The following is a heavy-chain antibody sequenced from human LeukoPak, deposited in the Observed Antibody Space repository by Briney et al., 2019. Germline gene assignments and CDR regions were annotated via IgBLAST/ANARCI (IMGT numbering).Heavy chain of an antibody. J-gene: IGHJ6*04. CDR1: GGSFSGYDY. CDR2: INHSGST. V-gene: IGHV4-34*01. Sequence: SETLSLTCAVYGGSFSGYDYWSWIRQPPGKGLEWIGEINHSGSTNYNPSLKSRVTISVDTSKNQFSLKLTSVTAADTAVYYCATVLRFLEWPFRMDVWGKGTTVTVSS. CDR3: ATVLRFLEWPFRMDV. D-gene: IGHD3-3*01.